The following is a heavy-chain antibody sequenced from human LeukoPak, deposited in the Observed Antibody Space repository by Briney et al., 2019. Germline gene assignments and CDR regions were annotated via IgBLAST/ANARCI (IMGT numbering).Heavy chain of an antibody. Sequence: ASVKVSCKASGYTFTGYYMHWVRQAPGQGLEWMGWINPNSGGTNYAQKFQGRVIMTRDTSISTAYMELSRLRSDDTAVYYCASWPYCSGGSCYSSDYWGQGTLVTVSS. CDR1: GYTFTGYY. J-gene: IGHJ4*02. D-gene: IGHD2-15*01. V-gene: IGHV1-2*02. CDR2: INPNSGGT. CDR3: ASWPYCSGGSCYSSDY.